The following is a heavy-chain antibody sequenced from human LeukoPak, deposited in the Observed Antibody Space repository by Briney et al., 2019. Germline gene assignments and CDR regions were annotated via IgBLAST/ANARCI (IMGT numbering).Heavy chain of an antibody. J-gene: IGHJ4*02. CDR3: ARELFNYYDSSGYFDY. CDR1: GGSISSYY. D-gene: IGHD3-22*01. Sequence: SSETLSLTCTVSGGSISSYYWSWLRQPPGKGLEWIGYIYYSGSTNYNPSLKSRVTISVDTSKNKFSLKLSSVTAADTAVYYCARELFNYYDSSGYFDYWGQGTLVTVSS. CDR2: IYYSGST. V-gene: IGHV4-59*01.